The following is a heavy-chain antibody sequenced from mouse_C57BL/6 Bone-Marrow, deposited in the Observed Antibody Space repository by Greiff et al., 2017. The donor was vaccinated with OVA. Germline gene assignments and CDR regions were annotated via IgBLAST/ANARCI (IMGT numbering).Heavy chain of an antibody. J-gene: IGHJ1*03. D-gene: IGHD1-1*01. CDR2: ISSGGDYI. CDR1: GFTFSSYA. Sequence: EVMLVESGEGLVKPGGSLKLSCAASGFTFSSYAMSWVRQTPEKRLEWVAYISSGGDYIYYADTVKGRFTISRDNARNTLYLQMSSLKSEDTAMYYCTIDQGTTVVNWYFDVWGTGTTVTVSS. CDR3: TIDQGTTVVNWYFDV. V-gene: IGHV5-9-1*02.